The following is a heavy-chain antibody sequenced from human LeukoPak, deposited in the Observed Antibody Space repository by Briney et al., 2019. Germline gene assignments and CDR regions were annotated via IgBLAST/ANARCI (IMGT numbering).Heavy chain of an antibody. CDR1: GFGFEDYV. Sequence: GGALRLSWAACGFGFEDYVMRWVRQAPGKGLEWVSLISGDGGSTYYADSVKGRFTISRDNAKNTLYLQMNSLSAEDTAVYYCARGYSGSGSSYWGQGSLVTVSS. CDR2: ISGDGGST. CDR3: ARGYSGSGSSY. V-gene: IGHV3-43*02. D-gene: IGHD3-10*01. J-gene: IGHJ4*02.